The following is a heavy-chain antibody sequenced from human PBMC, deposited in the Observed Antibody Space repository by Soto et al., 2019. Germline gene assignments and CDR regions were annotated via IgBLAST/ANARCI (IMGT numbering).Heavy chain of an antibody. CDR1: GYIFTNYV. Sequence: GASVKVSCKASGYIFTNYVFNWVRQAPGQGLEWMGWISAYNDNTGSAQKFQGRVTMTTDTSTVTAYMELRSLRSDDTAVYYCSRGDYLNGLDVWGQGTTVTVSS. V-gene: IGHV1-18*01. J-gene: IGHJ6*02. D-gene: IGHD4-17*01. CDR2: ISAYNDNT. CDR3: SRGDYLNGLDV.